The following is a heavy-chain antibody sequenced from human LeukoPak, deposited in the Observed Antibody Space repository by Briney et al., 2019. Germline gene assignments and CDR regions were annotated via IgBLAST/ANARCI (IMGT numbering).Heavy chain of an antibody. D-gene: IGHD2-15*01. CDR3: ARDPSKYCSGGSCYSFDY. Sequence: GGSLRLSCAASGFTFSSYGMHWVRQAPGKGLEWVAFIRYDGSNKYYADSVKGRFTISRDNSKNTLYLQMNSLRAEDTAVYYCARDPSKYCSGGSCYSFDYWGQGTLVTVSS. CDR1: GFTFSSYG. V-gene: IGHV3-30*02. CDR2: IRYDGSNK. J-gene: IGHJ4*02.